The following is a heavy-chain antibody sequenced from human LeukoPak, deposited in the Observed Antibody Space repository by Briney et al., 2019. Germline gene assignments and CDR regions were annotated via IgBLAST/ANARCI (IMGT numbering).Heavy chain of an antibody. Sequence: GASVKVSCKASGYTFTSYDINWVRQATGQGLEWMGWMNPNSGNTGYAQKFQGRVTMTRNTSISTAYMELSSLRSEDTAVYYCARVPTVTTGHYYYYYGMDVWGQGTTVTVSS. CDR2: MNPNSGNT. D-gene: IGHD4-17*01. J-gene: IGHJ6*02. CDR1: GYTFTSYD. CDR3: ARVPTVTTGHYYYYYGMDV. V-gene: IGHV1-8*01.